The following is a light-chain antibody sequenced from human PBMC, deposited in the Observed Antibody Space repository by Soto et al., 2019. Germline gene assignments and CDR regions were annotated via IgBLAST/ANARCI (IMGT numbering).Light chain of an antibody. CDR3: SSYTSSITLL. J-gene: IGLJ2*01. V-gene: IGLV2-14*01. CDR2: EVS. Sequence: QSVLTQPASVSGSPGQSITISCTGTSSDIGAYDYVSWYQQHPGKAPKLMIYEVSNRPSGVSNRFSGSKSGSTASLTISGLQTEDEADYYCSSYTSSITLLFGGGTKLTVL. CDR1: SSDIGAYDY.